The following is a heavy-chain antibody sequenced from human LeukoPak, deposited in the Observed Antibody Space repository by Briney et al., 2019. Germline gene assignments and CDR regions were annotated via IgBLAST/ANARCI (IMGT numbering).Heavy chain of an antibody. D-gene: IGHD5-12*01. J-gene: IGHJ3*01. Sequence: ASVKVSCKASGYTFTSYDINWVRQATGQGLEWMGWMNPNSGNTDYAQKFQGRVTMTRNTSISTAYMELSSLRSEDTAVYYCARGPTTLDAFDVWGQGTMVTVSS. CDR3: ARGPTTLDAFDV. CDR1: GYTFTSYD. V-gene: IGHV1-8*01. CDR2: MNPNSGNT.